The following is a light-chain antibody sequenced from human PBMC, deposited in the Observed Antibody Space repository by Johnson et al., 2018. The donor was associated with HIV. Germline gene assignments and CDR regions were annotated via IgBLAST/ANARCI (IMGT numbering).Light chain of an antibody. CDR2: ENN. J-gene: IGLJ1*01. Sequence: QSVLTQPPSVSAAPGQKVTVSCSGSNTNIGNDFVSWYQQLQGTAPKLLIYENNKRPSGIPDRFSGSKSGTSATLGISGLQTGDEADYFCGTWDTSLSANVFGTGTKVTVL. CDR3: GTWDTSLSANV. CDR1: NTNIGNDF. V-gene: IGLV1-51*02.